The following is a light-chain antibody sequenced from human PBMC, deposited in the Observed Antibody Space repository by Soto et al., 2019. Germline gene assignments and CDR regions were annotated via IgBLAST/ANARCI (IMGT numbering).Light chain of an antibody. V-gene: IGLV2-14*01. CDR2: EVS. CDR3: SSYAGSNNFF. Sequence: QSALTQPASVSGSPGQSITISCTGTSSDVGGYNYVSWYQQHPGKAPKLMIYEVSNRPSGVSNRFSGSKSGNTASLTISGLQAEDEADYYCSSYAGSNNFFFGTGTKLTVL. J-gene: IGLJ1*01. CDR1: SSDVGGYNY.